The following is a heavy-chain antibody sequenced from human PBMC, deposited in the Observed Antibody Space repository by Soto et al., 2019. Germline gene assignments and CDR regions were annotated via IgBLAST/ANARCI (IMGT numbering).Heavy chain of an antibody. J-gene: IGHJ2*01. CDR3: ARVGQGFWYFDL. V-gene: IGHV3-74*01. CDR2: INTDGSTT. CDR1: GFTFSSNW. Sequence: EVQLVESGGGLVQPGGSLRLSCAASGFTFSSNWMHWVRQAPGKGLVWVSRINTDGSTTSYADSVKGRFTISRDNAKNTVYLQMNSLTAEDTAVYYCARVGQGFWYFDLWGRATLVTVSS.